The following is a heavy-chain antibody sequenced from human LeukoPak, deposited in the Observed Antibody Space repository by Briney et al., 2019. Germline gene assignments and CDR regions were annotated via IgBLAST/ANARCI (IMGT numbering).Heavy chain of an antibody. V-gene: IGHV1-8*01. D-gene: IGHD3-3*01. Sequence: ASVKVSCKASGYTFTSYDINWVRQATGQGLEWMGWMNPNSGNTGYAQKFQGRVTMTRNTSISTAYMELSSLRSEDTAVYYCARGHSPTYYDFWSGYYGMDVRGQGTTVTVSS. CDR2: MNPNSGNT. J-gene: IGHJ6*02. CDR3: ARGHSPTYYDFWSGYYGMDV. CDR1: GYTFTSYD.